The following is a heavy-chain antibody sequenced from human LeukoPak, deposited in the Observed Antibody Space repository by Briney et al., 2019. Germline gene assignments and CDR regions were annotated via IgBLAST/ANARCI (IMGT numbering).Heavy chain of an antibody. CDR3: ATDGYNSARDN. CDR1: GFSFNKYW. J-gene: IGHJ4*02. Sequence: SVGSLRLSCAASGFSFNKYWMSWVRQAPGKGLEWVANTNPDGSQKYYVDSVRGRFTISRDNAKNLLFLQMSNLRAEDAALYYCATDGYNSARDNWGQGTLVTVSS. CDR2: TNPDGSQK. V-gene: IGHV3-7*01. D-gene: IGHD5-18*01.